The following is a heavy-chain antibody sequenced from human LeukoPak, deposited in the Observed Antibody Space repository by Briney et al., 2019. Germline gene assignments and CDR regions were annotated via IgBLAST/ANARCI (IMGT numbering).Heavy chain of an antibody. J-gene: IGHJ4*02. D-gene: IGHD6-19*01. CDR3: ARSDSSGWPNYYFDY. CDR2: IYYSGST. CDR1: GVSISSSSYY. V-gene: IGHV4-39*02. Sequence: KPSETLSLTCTVSGVSISSSSYYWAWLRQPPGKGLEWIGSIYYSGSTYYNPSLKSRVTISVDTSKNHFSLKLSSVTAADTAVYYCARSDSSGWPNYYFDYWGQGTLVTVSS.